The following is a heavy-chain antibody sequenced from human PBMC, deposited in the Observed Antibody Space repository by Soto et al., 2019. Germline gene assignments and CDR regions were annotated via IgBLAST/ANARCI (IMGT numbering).Heavy chain of an antibody. J-gene: IGHJ4*02. V-gene: IGHV4-59*08. D-gene: IGHD2-2*01. CDR1: GGSISSYY. CDR2: ISYSGST. Sequence: SETLSLTCTVSGGSISSYYWNWIRQSPGKGLEWIGSISYSGSTNYNPSLKSRVTISVDTSKNQFSLKLSSVSAADTAVYYCARHKTSRYDYWGQGTQVTVSS. CDR3: ARHKTSRYDY.